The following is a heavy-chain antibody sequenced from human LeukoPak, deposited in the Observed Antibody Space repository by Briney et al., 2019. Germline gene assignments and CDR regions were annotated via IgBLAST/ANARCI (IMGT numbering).Heavy chain of an antibody. V-gene: IGHV5-51*01. CDR3: ASAYSYGLYYFDY. D-gene: IGHD5-18*01. CDR1: GYSFTSYW. J-gene: IGHJ4*02. Sequence: GESLKISCKGSGYSFTSYWIGWVRQMPGKGLEWMGIIYPGDSDTRYSPSFQGQVAISADKSISTAYLQWSSLKASDTAMYYCASAYSYGLYYFDYWGQGTLVTVSS. CDR2: IYPGDSDT.